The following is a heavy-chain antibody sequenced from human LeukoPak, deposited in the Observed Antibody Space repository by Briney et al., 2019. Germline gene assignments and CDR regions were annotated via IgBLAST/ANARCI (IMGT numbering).Heavy chain of an antibody. J-gene: IGHJ4*02. D-gene: IGHD3-10*01. CDR3: ARDQVWFGESNYPFDY. CDR1: GFTFSSYS. Sequence: PGGSLRLSCAASGFTFSSYSMNWVRQAPGKGLEWVSSISSSSSYIYYADSVKGRFTISRDNAKNSLYLQMNSLRAEDMAVYYCARDQVWFGESNYPFDYWGQGTLVTVSS. CDR2: ISSSSSYI. V-gene: IGHV3-21*01.